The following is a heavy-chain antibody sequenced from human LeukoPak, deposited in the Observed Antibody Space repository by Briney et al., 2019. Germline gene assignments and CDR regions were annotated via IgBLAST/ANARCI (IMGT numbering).Heavy chain of an antibody. Sequence: PSETLSLTCTVSGGSISTYNYYWGWIRQPPGKGLEWIGSVYYSGNTYYNPSLKSRVTMSVDTSKNHFSLKLNSVTAADTAVYYCAREGSSGYYPNWFDPWGQGTLVTVSS. J-gene: IGHJ5*02. CDR2: VYYSGNT. V-gene: IGHV4-39*02. CDR1: GGSISTYNYY. CDR3: AREGSSGYYPNWFDP. D-gene: IGHD6-19*01.